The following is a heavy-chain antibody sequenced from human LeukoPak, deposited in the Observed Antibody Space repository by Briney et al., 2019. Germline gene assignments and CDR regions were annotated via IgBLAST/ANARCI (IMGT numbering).Heavy chain of an antibody. CDR1: GFTFSSYA. D-gene: IGHD3-10*01. V-gene: IGHV3-23*01. CDR2: ISGSGGST. Sequence: GGSLRLPCAASGFTFSSYAMSWVRQAPGKGLEWVSAISGSGGSTYYADSVKGRFTISRDNSKNTLYLQMNSLRAEDTAVYYCAKDRHMVRGVINYWGQGTLVTVSS. CDR3: AKDRHMVRGVINY. J-gene: IGHJ4*02.